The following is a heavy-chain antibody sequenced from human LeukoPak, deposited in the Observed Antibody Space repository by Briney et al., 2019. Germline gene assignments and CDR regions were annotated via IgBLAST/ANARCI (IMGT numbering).Heavy chain of an antibody. Sequence: GGSLRLSCAASGFTFSSYSMNWVRQAPGKGLEWVSAISGSGGSTYYADSVKGRFTISRDNSKNTLYLQMNSLRAEDTAVYYCAKDQKGSITMVRGVIGYYGMDVWGQGTTVTVSS. CDR3: AKDQKGSITMVRGVIGYYGMDV. CDR2: ISGSGGST. J-gene: IGHJ6*02. CDR1: GFTFSSYS. D-gene: IGHD3-10*01. V-gene: IGHV3-23*01.